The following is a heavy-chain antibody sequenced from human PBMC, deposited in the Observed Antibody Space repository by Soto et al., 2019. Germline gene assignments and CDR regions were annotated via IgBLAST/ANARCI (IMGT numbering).Heavy chain of an antibody. CDR3: ARRLTGGALDY. CDR1: GGSVSSSDYY. J-gene: IGHJ4*02. CDR2: NNYRETT. Sequence: QLQLQESGPGLVKPSETLSLTCTVSGGSVSSSDYYWGWIRQPPGKGLEWIGTNNYRETTYYNPSLKSRVTISVDTSKNLFSLKLSSVTAADTAVYYCARRLTGGALDYWGQGTLVTVSS. V-gene: IGHV4-39*01. D-gene: IGHD3-10*01.